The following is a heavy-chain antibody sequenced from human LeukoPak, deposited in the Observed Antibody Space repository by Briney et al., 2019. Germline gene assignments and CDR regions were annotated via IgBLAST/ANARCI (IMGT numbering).Heavy chain of an antibody. CDR3: ARRRYYDSSGYYLDY. Sequence: NPGESLKISWKGSGYTFTSYWIGWVRQMPGKGLEWMGIIYPGDSDTRYSPSFQGQVTISADKSISTAYLQWSSLKASDTAMYYCARRRYYDSSGYYLDYWGQGTLVTVSS. D-gene: IGHD3-22*01. J-gene: IGHJ4*02. CDR1: GYTFTSYW. V-gene: IGHV5-51*01. CDR2: IYPGDSDT.